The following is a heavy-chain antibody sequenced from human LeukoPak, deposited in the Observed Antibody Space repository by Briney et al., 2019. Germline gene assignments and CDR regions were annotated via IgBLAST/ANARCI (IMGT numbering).Heavy chain of an antibody. D-gene: IGHD6-19*01. CDR1: GGSFSGYY. CDR2: INHSGST. Sequence: PSETLSLTCAVYGGSFSGYYWSWIRQPPGKGPEWIGEINHSGSTNYNPSLKSRVTISVDTSKNQFSLKLSSVTAADTAVYYCARNAVARDDYWGQGTLVTVSS. J-gene: IGHJ4*02. V-gene: IGHV4-34*01. CDR3: ARNAVARDDY.